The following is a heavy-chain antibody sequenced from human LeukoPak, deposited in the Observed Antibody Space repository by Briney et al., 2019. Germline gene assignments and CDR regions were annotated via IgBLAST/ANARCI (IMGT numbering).Heavy chain of an antibody. CDR3: ASTSRQDSSGYYSTEDYYYGMDV. CDR2: INPNSGGT. CDR1: GYTFTGYY. D-gene: IGHD3-22*01. Sequence: GASVKVSCKASGYTFTGYYMHWVRQAPGQGLEWMGWINPNSGGTNYAQKFQGRVTMTRDTSISTAYMELSRLRSDDTAVYYCASTSRQDSSGYYSTEDYYYGMDVWGQGTTVTVSS. J-gene: IGHJ6*02. V-gene: IGHV1-2*02.